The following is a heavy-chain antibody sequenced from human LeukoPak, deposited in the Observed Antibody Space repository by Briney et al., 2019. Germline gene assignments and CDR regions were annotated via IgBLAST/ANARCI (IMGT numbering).Heavy chain of an antibody. CDR3: ARGVVPAATHPFDY. V-gene: IGHV3-20*01. CDR2: INWNGGST. Sequence: RPGGSLRLSCAASGFTFDDYGMSWVRQAPGKGLEWVSGINWNGGSTGCADSVKGRFTISRDNAKNSLYLQMNSLRAEDTALYHCARGVVPAATHPFDYWGQGTLVTVSS. D-gene: IGHD2-2*01. J-gene: IGHJ4*02. CDR1: GFTFDDYG.